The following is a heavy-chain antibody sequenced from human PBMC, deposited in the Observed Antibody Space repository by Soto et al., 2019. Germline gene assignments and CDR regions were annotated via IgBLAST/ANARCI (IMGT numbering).Heavy chain of an antibody. J-gene: IGHJ4*02. D-gene: IGHD3-22*01. V-gene: IGHV1-2*02. CDR3: VRAMYYTDSSGYTRCFDY. CDR1: GDTHTIYF. Sequence: QVQLVQSGAEVKQPGASVRVSCKASGDTHTIYFIHWLRQAPGQGLEWMGWINSVSGGANYAPRFQGRVAMTRDRSSATAFMELSRLRSDDTAVYYCVRAMYYTDSSGYTRCFDYWGQGTLVTVSS. CDR2: INSVSGGA.